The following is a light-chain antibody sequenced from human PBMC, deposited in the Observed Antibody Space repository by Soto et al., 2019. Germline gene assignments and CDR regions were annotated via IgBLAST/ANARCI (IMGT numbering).Light chain of an antibody. CDR2: GAS. CDR1: QSISGS. J-gene: IGKJ5*01. CDR3: QQSYRTPT. V-gene: IGKV1-39*01. Sequence: DIQMSQSPSSLSASAGGRVTITCRASQSISGSFNWYQQKPGKAPKLLFYGASTLQSGVPSRFSGSGSGTDYTLTISSLQAEDFATYYCQQSYRTPTFGQGTRLEIK.